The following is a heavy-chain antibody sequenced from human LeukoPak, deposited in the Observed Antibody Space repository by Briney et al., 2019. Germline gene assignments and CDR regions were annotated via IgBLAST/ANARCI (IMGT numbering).Heavy chain of an antibody. CDR1: EFTVSSNY. CDR2: INSDGSRT. CDR3: ARGEMASNADYCMDV. Sequence: GGSLRLSCAASEFTVSSNYMSWVRQAPGKVLVWVSRINSDGSRTNYADSVKGRFTISRDNAKNTVYLQMNSLRAEDTAVYYCARGEMASNADYCMDVWGKGTTVIVSS. J-gene: IGHJ6*03. V-gene: IGHV3-74*01. D-gene: IGHD5-24*01.